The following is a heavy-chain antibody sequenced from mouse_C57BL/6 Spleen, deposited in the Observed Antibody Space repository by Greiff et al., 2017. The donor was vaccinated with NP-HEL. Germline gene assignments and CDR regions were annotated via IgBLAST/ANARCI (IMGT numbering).Heavy chain of an antibody. CDR2: INYDGSST. V-gene: IGHV5-16*01. J-gene: IGHJ1*03. CDR3: ARDPLPRGYFDF. CDR1: GFTFSDYY. D-gene: IGHD2-10*01. Sequence: DVMLVESEGGLVQPGSSMKLSCTASGFTFSDYYMAWVRQVPEKGLEWVANINYDGSSTYYLDSLKSRFIISRDNAKNILYLQMSSLKSEDTATYYCARDPLPRGYFDFWGTGTTVTVSS.